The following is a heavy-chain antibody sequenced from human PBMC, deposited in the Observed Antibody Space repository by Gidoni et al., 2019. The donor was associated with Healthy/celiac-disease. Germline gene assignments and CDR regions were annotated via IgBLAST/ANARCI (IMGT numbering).Heavy chain of an antibody. CDR1: GFTFSSYS. V-gene: IGHV3-48*02. J-gene: IGHJ4*02. CDR3: ARARWDYGGSGSFDY. CDR2: ISSSSSTI. Sequence: EVQLVESGGGLVQPGGSLRLSCAASGFTFSSYSMNWVRQAPGKGLEWVSYISSSSSTIYYADSVKGRFTISRDNAKNSLYLQMNSLRDEDTAVYYCARARWDYGGSGSFDYWGQGTLVTVSS. D-gene: IGHD3-10*01.